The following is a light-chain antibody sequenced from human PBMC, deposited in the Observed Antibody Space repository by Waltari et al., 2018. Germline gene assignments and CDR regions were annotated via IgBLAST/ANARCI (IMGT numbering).Light chain of an antibody. CDR3: GTWDSSLSAGV. Sequence: QSVLTQPPSVSAAPGQKVTISCSGSSSNIGNNYVSWYQQLPGTAPKLPIYDNNNRPSGIPDRFSGSKSGTSATLGITGLQTGDEAGYYCGTWDSSLSAGVFGGGTKLTVL. CDR1: SSNIGNNY. V-gene: IGLV1-51*01. J-gene: IGLJ2*01. CDR2: DNN.